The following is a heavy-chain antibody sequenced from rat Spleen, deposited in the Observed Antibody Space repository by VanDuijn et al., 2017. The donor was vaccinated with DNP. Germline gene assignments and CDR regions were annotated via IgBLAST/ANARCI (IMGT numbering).Heavy chain of an antibody. CDR2: INYSGRT. CDR3: ARWTRYFDY. CDR1: GYSITSNY. Sequence: EVQLQESGSGLVKPSQSLSLTCSVTGYSITSNYWAWIRKFPGNKMEWIGYINYSGRTNYNPSLRSRISITRDTSKNHFFLHLNSVTTEDTATYYCARWTRYFDYWGQGVMVTVSS. V-gene: IGHV3-1*01. D-gene: IGHD1-7*01. J-gene: IGHJ2*01.